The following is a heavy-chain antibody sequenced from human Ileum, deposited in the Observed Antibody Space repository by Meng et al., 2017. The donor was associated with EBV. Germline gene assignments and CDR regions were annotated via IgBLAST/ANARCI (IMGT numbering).Heavy chain of an antibody. Sequence: PPLAGAGPGLSKPSATLSLTCTVSGGSIRPCKFYWGWIRQSPGKALECIGTIYYRGNTFYIPSLQSRLTISIDTSKNEFSLTLRSVTAADTALYYCASAYDYGDYEAFAYWGPGSLVTVSS. D-gene: IGHD4-17*01. CDR1: GGSIRPCKFY. CDR2: IYYRGNT. CDR3: ASAYDYGDYEAFAY. J-gene: IGHJ4*02. V-gene: IGHV4-39*07.